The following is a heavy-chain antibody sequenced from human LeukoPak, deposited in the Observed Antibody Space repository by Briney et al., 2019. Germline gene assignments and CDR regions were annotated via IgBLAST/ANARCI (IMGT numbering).Heavy chain of an antibody. J-gene: IGHJ4*02. CDR1: GVSISSGDYY. Sequence: SQTLSLTCTVSGVSISSGDYYWNWIRQSPGKGLEWIGYIYYSESTYYNPSLRSRVTISIDRSKDQFSLKMTSVTAADTATYFCARERAAYCTGDCHSFDYWGQGILVTVSS. CDR3: ARERAAYCTGDCHSFDY. CDR2: IYYSEST. V-gene: IGHV4-30-4*01. D-gene: IGHD2-21*02.